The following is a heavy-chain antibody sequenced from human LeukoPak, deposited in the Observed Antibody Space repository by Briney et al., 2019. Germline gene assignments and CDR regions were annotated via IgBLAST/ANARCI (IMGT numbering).Heavy chain of an antibody. D-gene: IGHD1-1*01. CDR3: ARDMTAERDAFDI. J-gene: IGHJ3*02. CDR1: GASISDYY. V-gene: IGHV4-59*01. Sequence: PSETLSLTCTVSGASISDYYWSWLRQPPGKGLEWIGYIYYSGSTNYNPSLKSRVTISVDTSKNQFSLKLSSVTAADTAVYYCARDMTAERDAFDIWGQGTMVTVSS. CDR2: IYYSGST.